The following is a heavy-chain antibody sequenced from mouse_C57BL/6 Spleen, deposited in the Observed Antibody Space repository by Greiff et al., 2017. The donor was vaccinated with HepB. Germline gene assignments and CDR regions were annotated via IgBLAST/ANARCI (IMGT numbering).Heavy chain of an antibody. J-gene: IGHJ4*01. CDR2: IDPSDSET. Sequence: QVQLQQPGAELVRPGSSVKLSCKASGYTFTSYWMHWVKQRPIQGLEWIGNIDPSDSETHYNQKFKDKATLTVDKPSSTAYMQLSSLTSEDSAVYYCAREGDYDAMDYWGQGTSVTVSS. CDR1: GYTFTSYW. CDR3: AREGDYDAMDY. V-gene: IGHV1-52*01.